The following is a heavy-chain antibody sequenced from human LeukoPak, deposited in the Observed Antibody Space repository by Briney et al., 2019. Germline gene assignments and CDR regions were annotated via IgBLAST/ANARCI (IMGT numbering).Heavy chain of an antibody. J-gene: IGHJ4*02. CDR1: GFTFSSYG. Sequence: GGSLRLSCAASGFTFSSYGMHWVRQAPGKGLEWVAFIRYDGSNKYYADSVKGRFTISRDNSKNTLYLQMNSLRAQDTAVYYCAKPGVRGVLNEYYFDYWGQGTLVTVSS. CDR3: AKPGVRGVLNEYYFDY. D-gene: IGHD3-10*01. V-gene: IGHV3-30*02. CDR2: IRYDGSNK.